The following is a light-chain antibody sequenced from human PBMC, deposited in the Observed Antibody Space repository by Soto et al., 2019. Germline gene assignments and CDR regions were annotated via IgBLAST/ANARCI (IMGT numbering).Light chain of an antibody. CDR3: QQYNSYS. J-gene: IGKJ1*01. CDR2: DAS. CDR1: QSISSW. Sequence: IQLTQSPSPLSASVGDRVTITCRASQSISSWLAWYQQKPGKAPKLLIYDASTLESGVPSRFSGSGSGTEFTLTISSLQPDDFATYYCQQYNSYSFGQGTKVDIK. V-gene: IGKV1-5*01.